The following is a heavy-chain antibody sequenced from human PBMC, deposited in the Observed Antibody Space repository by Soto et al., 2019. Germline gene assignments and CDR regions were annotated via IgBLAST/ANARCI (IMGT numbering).Heavy chain of an antibody. Sequence: KTSETLSLTCTVSGVSISSGDYYWSWIRQTPGKGLEWIGYIYYSENTYYNPSLKSRVAISGDTSKNQFSLRLSSVTAADTAVYYCARGYGRNFDYWGQGTLVTSPQ. D-gene: IGHD5-18*01. J-gene: IGHJ4*02. CDR2: IYYSENT. V-gene: IGHV4-30-4*01. CDR1: GVSISSGDYY. CDR3: ARGYGRNFDY.